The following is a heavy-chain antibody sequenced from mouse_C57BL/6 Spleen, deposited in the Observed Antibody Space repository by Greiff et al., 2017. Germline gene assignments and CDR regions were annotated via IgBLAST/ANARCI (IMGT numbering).Heavy chain of an antibody. V-gene: IGHV1-54*01. D-gene: IGHD2-3*01. CDR1: GYAFTNYL. Sequence: QVQLQQSGAELVRPGTSVTVSCKASGYAFTNYLIEWVKQRPGQGLEWIGVINPGSGGTNYNEKFKGKATLTADKSSSTAYMQLSSLTSEDAAVYFCARFDGYYAMDYWGQGTSGTGAS. CDR3: ARFDGYYAMDY. CDR2: INPGSGGT. J-gene: IGHJ4*01.